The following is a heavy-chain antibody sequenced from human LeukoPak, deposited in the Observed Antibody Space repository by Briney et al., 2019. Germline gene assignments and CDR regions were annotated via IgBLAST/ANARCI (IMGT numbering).Heavy chain of an antibody. Sequence: SETLSLTFTVSGASISTYYWSWIRQQARKGMELIGRVYSSGSTNYNPSLKSRVSMSEDTSKNQFTLKLRSVTAADTAVYYCARDPNGYNWFDSWGQGTQVTVST. CDR1: GASISTYY. V-gene: IGHV4-4*07. D-gene: IGHD1-1*01. CDR3: ARDPNGYNWFDS. CDR2: VYSSGST. J-gene: IGHJ5*01.